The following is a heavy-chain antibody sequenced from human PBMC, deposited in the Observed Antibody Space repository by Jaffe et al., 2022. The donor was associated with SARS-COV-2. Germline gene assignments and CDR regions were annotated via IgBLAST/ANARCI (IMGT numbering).Heavy chain of an antibody. CDR3: ASDSNILTGGHYYYYYYMDV. D-gene: IGHD3-9*01. J-gene: IGHJ6*03. V-gene: IGHV1-69*01. CDR2: IIPIFGTA. CDR1: GGTFSSYA. Sequence: QVQLVQSGAEVKKPGSSVKVSCKASGGTFSSYAISWVRQAPGQGLEWMGGIIPIFGTANYAQKFQGRVTITADESTSTAYMELSSLRSEDTAVYYCASDSNILTGGHYYYYYYMDVWGKGTTVTVSS.